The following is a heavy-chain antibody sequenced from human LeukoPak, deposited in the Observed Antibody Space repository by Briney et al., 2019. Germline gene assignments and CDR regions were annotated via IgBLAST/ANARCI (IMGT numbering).Heavy chain of an antibody. CDR1: GYTFTSYY. CDR2: INPSGGST. J-gene: IGHJ3*02. CDR3: ARSWGIVVVPAYPQAFDI. Sequence: ASVKVSCKASGYTFTSYYMHWVRQAPGQGLEWMGIINPSGGSTSYAQKFQGRVTMTRDTSTSTVYMELSSLRSEDTAVYYCARSWGIVVVPAYPQAFDIWGQGTMVTVSS. D-gene: IGHD2-2*01. V-gene: IGHV1-46*01.